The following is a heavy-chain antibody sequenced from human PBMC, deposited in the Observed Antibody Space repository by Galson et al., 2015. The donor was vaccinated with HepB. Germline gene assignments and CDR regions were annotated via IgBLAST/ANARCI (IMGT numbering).Heavy chain of an antibody. D-gene: IGHD2-2*01. CDR2: INPSGGST. CDR1: GYTFTSYY. J-gene: IGHJ4*02. V-gene: IGHV1-46*01. CDR3: AKNRYCSSTNCYHNFDY. Sequence: SVKVSCKASGYTFTSYYMHWVRQAPGQGLEWMGIINPSGGSTTYAQKFQDRITMTRDTSTSTAYMELSSLRSEDTAVYFCAKNRYCSSTNCYHNFDYWGQGTLVTVSS.